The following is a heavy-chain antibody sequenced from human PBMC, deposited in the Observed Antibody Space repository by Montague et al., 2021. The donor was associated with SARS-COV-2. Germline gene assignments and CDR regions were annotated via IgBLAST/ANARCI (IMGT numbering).Heavy chain of an antibody. J-gene: IGHJ4*02. Sequence: SETLSLTCAVSTGAINGYYWTWIRQPPGKGLEWIGEVSHPGSAKYNPSLKSRVTISVDTSRKQVSLRLTSVTAADTATYYCARGVNNRELFVVRSRYYFDYWGQGNMVAVSA. CDR1: TGAINGYY. D-gene: IGHD3-10*01. CDR2: VSHPGSA. CDR3: ARGVNNRELFVVRSRYYFDY. V-gene: IGHV4-34*01.